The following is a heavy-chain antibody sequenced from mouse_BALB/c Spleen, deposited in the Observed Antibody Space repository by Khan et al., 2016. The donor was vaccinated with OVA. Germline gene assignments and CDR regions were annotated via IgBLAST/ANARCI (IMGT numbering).Heavy chain of an antibody. CDR2: ISYSGST. CDR1: AYSITSDYA. CDR3: ACRRFYYRYSLFDY. D-gene: IGHD2-14*01. J-gene: IGHJ2*01. V-gene: IGHV3-2*02. Sequence: EVQLQESGPGLVKPSQSLSLTCTVTAYSITSDYAWTWLRPFPGNSLEWMVYISYSGSTSYNPSLKSRISITRDTSKNQFFLQLISVTAEDTATYYCACRRFYYRYSLFDYWGQGTTRTVSS.